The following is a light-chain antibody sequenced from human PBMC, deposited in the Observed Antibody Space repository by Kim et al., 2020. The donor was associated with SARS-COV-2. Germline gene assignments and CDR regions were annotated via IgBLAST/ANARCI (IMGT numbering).Light chain of an antibody. V-gene: IGKV3-15*01. J-gene: IGKJ5*01. CDR2: GTS. Sequence: EIVMTQSPAALSVSPGERATLSCRASQSVSSNLAWYQQKPGQAPRLLIYGTSTRVTAIPATFSGSGSGTEFTLTISSLQSEDCAIYYCQQYKKWPPTFGQGTRLEIK. CDR3: QQYKKWPPT. CDR1: QSVSSN.